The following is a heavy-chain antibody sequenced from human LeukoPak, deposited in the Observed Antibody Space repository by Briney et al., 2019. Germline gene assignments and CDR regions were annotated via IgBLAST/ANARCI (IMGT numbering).Heavy chain of an antibody. Sequence: ASVKLSCKASGGTFSSYAISWVRQAPGQGLEWMGRIIPILGIANYAQKFQGRVTITADKSTSTAYMELSSLRSEDTAVYYCARSYGSGSYYNAWYYGMDVWGQGTTVTVSS. CDR2: IIPILGIA. CDR1: GGTFSSYA. CDR3: ARSYGSGSYYNAWYYGMDV. D-gene: IGHD3-10*01. V-gene: IGHV1-69*04. J-gene: IGHJ6*02.